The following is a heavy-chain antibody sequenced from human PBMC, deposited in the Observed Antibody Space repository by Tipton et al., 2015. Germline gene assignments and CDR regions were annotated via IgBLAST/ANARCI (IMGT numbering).Heavy chain of an antibody. CDR3: ARDKTFEAFDI. Sequence: TLSLTCTVSGGSVTSGSYYWSWLRQYPGKGLEWIGFVYYSGYTNYNPSLTSRLTISVDTSRNQFSLHLKSVTAADTAVYYCARDKTFEAFDIWGQGTKVTVSS. J-gene: IGHJ3*02. CDR1: GGSVTSGSYY. CDR2: VYYSGYT. D-gene: IGHD2/OR15-2a*01. V-gene: IGHV4-31*03.